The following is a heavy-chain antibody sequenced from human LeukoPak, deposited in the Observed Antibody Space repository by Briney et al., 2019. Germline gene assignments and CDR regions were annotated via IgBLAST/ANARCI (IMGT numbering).Heavy chain of an antibody. D-gene: IGHD5-12*01. CDR1: GYTFTSYY. Sequence: ASVKVSCKASGYTFTSYYMHWVRQAPGQGLEWMGIINPSGGSTSYAQKFQGRVTMTRDTSTSTVYMELSSLRSEDTAVYYCARVGVTIVARAPHYYFDYWGQGTLVTVSS. CDR2: INPSGGST. CDR3: ARVGVTIVARAPHYYFDY. V-gene: IGHV1-46*01. J-gene: IGHJ4*02.